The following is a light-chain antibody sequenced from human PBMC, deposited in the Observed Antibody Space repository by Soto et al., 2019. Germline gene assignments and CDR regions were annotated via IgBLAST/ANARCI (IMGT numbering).Light chain of an antibody. CDR3: QQYNNWPET. CDR2: GAY. CDR1: QSVSSN. J-gene: IGKJ1*01. V-gene: IGKV3-15*01. Sequence: ELVMTQSPATLSVSPGARATLSCRASQSVSSNLAWYQQKPGQAPSLLIYGAYTRATGIPARFSCSGSGTEVTLTISSLQSEEFAVYYCQQYNNWPETFGQGTKVDI.